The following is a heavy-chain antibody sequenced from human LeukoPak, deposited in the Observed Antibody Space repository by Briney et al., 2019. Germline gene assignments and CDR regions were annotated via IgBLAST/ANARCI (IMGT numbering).Heavy chain of an antibody. Sequence: GGSLRLSCAASGFTFDDYAMHWVRQAPGKGLEWVSGISWNSGSIGYADSVKGRFTISRDNAKNSLYLQMNSLRAEDTALYYCAKEYNPKYYYDSSGSPLIPHFDYWGQGTLVTVSS. CDR1: GFTFDDYA. CDR3: AKEYNPKYYYDSSGSPLIPHFDY. V-gene: IGHV3-9*01. D-gene: IGHD3-22*01. CDR2: ISWNSGSI. J-gene: IGHJ4*02.